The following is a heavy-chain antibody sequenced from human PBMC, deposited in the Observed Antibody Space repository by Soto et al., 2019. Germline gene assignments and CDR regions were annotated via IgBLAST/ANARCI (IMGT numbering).Heavy chain of an antibody. CDR3: ARSYGSGSYLLDY. Sequence: PGGSLRLSCAASGFTFSSYSMNWVRQAPGKGLEWVSSISSSSSYIYYADSVKGRLTISRDNAKNSLYLQMNSLRAEDTAVYYCARSYGSGSYLLDYWGQGTLVTVSS. D-gene: IGHD3-10*01. J-gene: IGHJ4*02. CDR2: ISSSSSYI. V-gene: IGHV3-21*01. CDR1: GFTFSSYS.